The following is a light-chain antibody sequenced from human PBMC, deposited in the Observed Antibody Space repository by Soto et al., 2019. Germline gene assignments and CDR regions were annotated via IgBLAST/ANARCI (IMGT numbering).Light chain of an antibody. CDR1: QSLLHSNGYNY. J-gene: IGKJ2*01. CDR3: MQALQTPYT. CDR2: LGS. V-gene: IGKV2-28*01. Sequence: DIVMTQSPLSLPVTPGEPASISCRSSQSLLHSNGYNYLDWYLQKPGQSPQLLIYLGSNRASGVHDSFSGSGSGTDLTLKISRVEAENVEVYYCMQALQTPYTFGQGTKLEIK.